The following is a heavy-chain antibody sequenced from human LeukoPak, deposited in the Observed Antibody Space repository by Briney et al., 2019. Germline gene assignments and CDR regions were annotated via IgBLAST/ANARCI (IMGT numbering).Heavy chain of an antibody. CDR3: ARALRCCSGGSCPPEEPNYAYYYGMDA. J-gene: IGHJ6*02. CDR2: INHSGSN. V-gene: IGHV4-34*01. D-gene: IGHD2-15*01. CDR1: GVTFSGYY. Sequence: PSEALSLTCAVYGVTFSGYYWIWIRQPPGKGLEWMGEINHSGSNNYHPSLKSRTTISVDTSKNQFSLKLSPVTAADTAVYYCARALRCCSGGSCPPEEPNYAYYYGMDAWGPGTTVTVSS.